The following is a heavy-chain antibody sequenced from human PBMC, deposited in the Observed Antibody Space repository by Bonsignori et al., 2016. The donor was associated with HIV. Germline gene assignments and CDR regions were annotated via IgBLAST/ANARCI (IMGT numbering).Heavy chain of an antibody. V-gene: IGHV3-23*01. CDR3: AKALIAAAGHFDY. CDR2: ISGSGGST. D-gene: IGHD6-13*01. J-gene: IGHJ4*02. Sequence: VRQAPGKGLEWVSAISGSGGSTYYADSVKGRFTISRDNSKNTLYLQMNSLRAEDTAVYYCAKALIAAAGHFDYWGQGTLVTVSS.